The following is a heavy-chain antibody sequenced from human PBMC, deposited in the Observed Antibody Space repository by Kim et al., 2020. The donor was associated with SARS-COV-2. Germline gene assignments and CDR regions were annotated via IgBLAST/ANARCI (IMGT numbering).Heavy chain of an antibody. J-gene: IGHJ4*02. CDR2: N. V-gene: IGHV6-1*01. Sequence: NDYAGSVKSRITINPDTSKNQFSLQLNSVTPEDTSVYYCARDGRRDGFDYWGQGTLVTVSS. CDR3: ARDGRRDGFDY.